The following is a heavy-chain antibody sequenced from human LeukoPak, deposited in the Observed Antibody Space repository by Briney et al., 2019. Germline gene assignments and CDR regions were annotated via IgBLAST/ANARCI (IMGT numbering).Heavy chain of an antibody. CDR2: INPNSGGT. CDR1: GYTFTGYY. D-gene: IGHD3-3*01. CDR3: ARGTYYDFWSGYY. V-gene: IGHV1-2*06. J-gene: IGHJ4*02. Sequence: GASVKVSCKASGYTFTGYYMHWVRQAPGQGLEWMGRINPNSGGTNYAQKFQGRVTMTRDTSISTAYMELSRLRSDDTAVYYCARGTYYDFWSGYYWGQGTLVTVSS.